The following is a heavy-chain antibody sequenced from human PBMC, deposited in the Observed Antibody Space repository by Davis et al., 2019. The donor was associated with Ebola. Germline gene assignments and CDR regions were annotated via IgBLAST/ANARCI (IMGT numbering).Heavy chain of an antibody. V-gene: IGHV4-59*08. D-gene: IGHD4-23*01. Sequence: PSETLSLTCTVSGGSISTHYWNWIRQPPGKGLEWIGSVYFSGSTNYSPSLKSRVTISVDTSKNQFSLKLSSVTAADTAVYYCARQAYGGKTRGYFDLWGRGTLVTVSS. J-gene: IGHJ2*01. CDR1: GGSISTHY. CDR3: ARQAYGGKTRGYFDL. CDR2: VYFSGST.